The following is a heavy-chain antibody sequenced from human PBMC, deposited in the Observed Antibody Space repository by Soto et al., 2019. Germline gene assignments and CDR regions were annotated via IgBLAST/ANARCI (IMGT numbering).Heavy chain of an antibody. CDR1: GFTFSNDW. J-gene: IGHJ4*02. CDR3: ARGDYFDRRFDF. CDR2: IKQDGSEK. Sequence: GGSLRLSCVASGFTFSNDWMSWVRQAPGKGLEWVATIKQDGSEKYYVDSVKGRFTVSRENTKNSLYLQMSSLRDEDTAVYYCARGDYFDRRFDFWGQGALVTVYS. D-gene: IGHD3-9*01. V-gene: IGHV3-7*03.